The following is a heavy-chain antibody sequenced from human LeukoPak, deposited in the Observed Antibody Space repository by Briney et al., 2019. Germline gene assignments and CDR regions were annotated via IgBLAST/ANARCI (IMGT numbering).Heavy chain of an antibody. V-gene: IGHV3-20*01. CDR3: SRGNNYYGAGSYYNPMDY. CDR1: GFNFDEYG. J-gene: IGHJ4*02. CDR2: INWKGDNT. Sequence: GGSLRLSCEASGFNFDEYGVSWVRQSPGKGLEMVSGINWKGDNTGYIDSVKGRFTISRDNAKNFVYLQMNSLRPEDTALYHWSRGNNYYGAGSYYNPMDYLGQGTLVTVSS. D-gene: IGHD3-10*01.